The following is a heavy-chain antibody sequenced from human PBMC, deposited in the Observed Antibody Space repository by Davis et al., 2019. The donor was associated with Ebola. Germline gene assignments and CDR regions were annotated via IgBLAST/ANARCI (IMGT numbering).Heavy chain of an antibody. V-gene: IGHV4-34*12. Sequence: SETLSLTCAVYSGSFSGYYWSWIRQSPGKGLEWIGEIIDSGNANYNPSLKSRVTVSVDTSKNQFSLMMRSLTAADTAVYYCARTTRGSGWFLDFWGRGTLVTVSS. J-gene: IGHJ4*02. D-gene: IGHD6-19*01. CDR1: SGSFSGYY. CDR2: IIDSGNA. CDR3: ARTTRGSGWFLDF.